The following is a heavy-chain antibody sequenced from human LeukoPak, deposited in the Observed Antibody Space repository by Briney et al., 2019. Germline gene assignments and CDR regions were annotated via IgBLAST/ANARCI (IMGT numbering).Heavy chain of an antibody. J-gene: IGHJ4*02. Sequence: GGSLRLSCAASGFTFSSYSMNWVRQAPGKGLQWVSSISSSSSYIYYADSVKGRFTISRDNAKNSLYLQMNSLGAEDTAVYYCARKGFRVFDYWGQGTLVTVSS. V-gene: IGHV3-21*01. CDR2: ISSSSSYI. CDR1: GFTFSSYS. CDR3: ARKGFRVFDY.